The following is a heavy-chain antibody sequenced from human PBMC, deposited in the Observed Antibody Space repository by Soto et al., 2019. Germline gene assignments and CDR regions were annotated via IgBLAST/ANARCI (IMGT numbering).Heavy chain of an antibody. CDR3: AKDLIGARRYYYGMDV. V-gene: IGHV3-7*01. D-gene: IGHD3-10*01. CDR1: GFTFSDYS. J-gene: IGHJ6*02. Sequence: EVQLVESGGGLVQPGGSLRLSCAASGFTFSDYSMSWVRQSPGRGLEGVANIRRDGSEEDYVGSMRGRLTISRDNAKNSLYLQMNSLRAEDTAVYYCAKDLIGARRYYYGMDVWGQGTTVTVSS. CDR2: IRRDGSEE.